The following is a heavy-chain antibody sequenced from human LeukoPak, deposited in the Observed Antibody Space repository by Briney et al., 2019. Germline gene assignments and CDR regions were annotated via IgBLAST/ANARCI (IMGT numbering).Heavy chain of an antibody. D-gene: IGHD6-13*01. V-gene: IGHV3-30*04. CDR1: GFTFSSDA. CDR2: ISYDGKEK. CDR3: ARGDRGTAAGNNWFNP. Sequence: GGSLRLSCVASGFTFSSDAMHWVRQAPGKGLEWVAVISYDGKEKYHADSVKGRFTISRDNSRNTLYLQMNSLRVEDTAVYYCARGDRGTAAGNNWFNPWGQGTLVTVSS. J-gene: IGHJ5*02.